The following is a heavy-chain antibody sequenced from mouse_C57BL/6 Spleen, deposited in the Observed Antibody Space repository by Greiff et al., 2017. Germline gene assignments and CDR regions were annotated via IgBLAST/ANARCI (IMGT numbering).Heavy chain of an antibody. CDR2: IHPSDSDT. Sequence: VQLQQPGAELVKPGASVKVSCKASGYTFTSYWMHWVKQRPGQGLEWIGRIHPSDSDTNYNQKFKGKATLTVDKSSSTAYMQLSSLTSEDSAVYYCARSRIYYDYDGFAYWGQGTLVTVSA. J-gene: IGHJ3*01. V-gene: IGHV1-74*01. CDR3: ARSRIYYDYDGFAY. D-gene: IGHD2-4*01. CDR1: GYTFTSYW.